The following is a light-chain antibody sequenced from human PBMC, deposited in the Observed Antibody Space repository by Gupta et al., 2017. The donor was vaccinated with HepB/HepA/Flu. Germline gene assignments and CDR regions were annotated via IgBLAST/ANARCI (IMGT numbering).Light chain of an antibody. J-gene: IGLJ2*01. CDR2: EVS. CDR3: CSYEGSSTLV. Sequence: QSALTQPASVSVSPGHSHTILCTGSSRDAWRYQLVSWYQQNPGKAPKLMMYEVSKRPSGVSKRFSGSSSGNTASLTISGLQAEDEANYYCCSYEGSSTLVFGGGTKLTVL. CDR1: SRDAWRYQL. V-gene: IGLV2-23*02.